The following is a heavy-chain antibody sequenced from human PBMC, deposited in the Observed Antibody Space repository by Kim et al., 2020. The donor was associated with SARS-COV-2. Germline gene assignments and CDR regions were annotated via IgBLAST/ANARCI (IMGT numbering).Heavy chain of an antibody. D-gene: IGHD2-21*01. Sequence: SSSYMSYADSVKGRFTISRDNAKNSLYLQMNSLRAEDTAVYYCASARGDDYWGQGTLVTVSS. V-gene: IGHV3-21*01. CDR2: SSSYM. CDR3: ASARGDDY. J-gene: IGHJ4*02.